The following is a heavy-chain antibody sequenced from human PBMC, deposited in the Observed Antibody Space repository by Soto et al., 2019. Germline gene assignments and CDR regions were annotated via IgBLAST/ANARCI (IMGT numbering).Heavy chain of an antibody. CDR3: ARSGYYTMRVCPIINSHYYYGMDV. V-gene: IGHV1-18*01. Sequence: ASVKVSCKASGYTFTSYGISWVRQAPGQGLEWMGWISAYNGNTNYAQKLQGRVTMTTDTSTSTAYMELRSLRSDDTAVYYCARSGYYTMRVCPIINSHYYYGMDVWGQGTTVTVSS. D-gene: IGHD3-3*01. J-gene: IGHJ6*02. CDR2: ISAYNGNT. CDR1: GYTFTSYG.